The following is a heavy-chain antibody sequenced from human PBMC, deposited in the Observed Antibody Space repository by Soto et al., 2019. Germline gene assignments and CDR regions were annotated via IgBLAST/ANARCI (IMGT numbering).Heavy chain of an antibody. Sequence: QVQLVESGGGVVQPGRSLRLSCEGSGFTFNKYGMHWVRQAPGKGLEWVAIIWYDGSNDFYADSVKGRFTISKDNSKNKVYLEMDSLRGEDTGIYYCARAGVENWLDPWGQGTLVTVSS. CDR2: IWYDGSND. J-gene: IGHJ5*02. D-gene: IGHD3-10*01. V-gene: IGHV3-33*01. CDR1: GFTFNKYG. CDR3: ARAGVENWLDP.